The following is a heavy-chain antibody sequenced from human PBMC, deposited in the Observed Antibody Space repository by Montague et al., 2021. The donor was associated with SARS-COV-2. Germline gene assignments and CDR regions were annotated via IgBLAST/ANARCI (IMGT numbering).Heavy chain of an antibody. CDR3: ARRASIFGVAQIGPSPTNYYYEFMVV. J-gene: IGHJ6*03. D-gene: IGHD3-3*01. Sequence: QSGAEVKKPGESLKISCKGSGYSFTSYWIGWVRQMPGKGLEWMGIIYPGDSDTRYSPSFQGQVTISADKSISTAYLQWSSLKASDTAMYYCARRASIFGVAQIGPSPTNYYYEFMVVWGKGTAVTVSS. CDR1: GYSFTSYW. V-gene: IGHV5-51*01. CDR2: IYPGDSDT.